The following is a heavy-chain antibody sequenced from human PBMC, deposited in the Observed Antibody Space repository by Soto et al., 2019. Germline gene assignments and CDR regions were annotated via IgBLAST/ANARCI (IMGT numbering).Heavy chain of an antibody. Sequence: QITLKESGPTLVKPTQTLTLTCTFSEFSLSTSGVGVGWIRQPPGKALEWLALIYWDDDERYSPSLKSRLTITKDTSKNQVVLTMTNMDPVDTATYYCAHIGRGEITMIRGVMMPPESRYYYYMDVWGKGTTVTVSS. J-gene: IGHJ6*03. CDR3: AHIGRGEITMIRGVMMPPESRYYYYMDV. D-gene: IGHD3-10*01. CDR1: EFSLSTSGVG. V-gene: IGHV2-5*02. CDR2: IYWDDDE.